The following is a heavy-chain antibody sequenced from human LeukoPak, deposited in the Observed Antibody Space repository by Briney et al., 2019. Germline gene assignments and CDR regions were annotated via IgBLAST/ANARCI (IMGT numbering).Heavy chain of an antibody. J-gene: IGHJ4*02. D-gene: IGHD4-17*01. CDR2: IYYSGST. CDR1: GGSISSYY. CDR3: ARAENYGDYLY. Sequence: SETLSLTCTASGGSISSYYWSWIRQPPGKGLEWIGYIYYSGSTNYNPSLKSRVTFSVDTSKNQFSLRLNSVTAADTAVYYCARAENYGDYLYWGQGTLVTVSS. V-gene: IGHV4-59*01.